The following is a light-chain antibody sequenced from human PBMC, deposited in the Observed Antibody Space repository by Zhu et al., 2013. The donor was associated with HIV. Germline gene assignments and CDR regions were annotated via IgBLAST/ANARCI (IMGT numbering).Light chain of an antibody. V-gene: IGKV3-11*01. Sequence: EIVLTQSPGTLSLSPGERATLSCRASHSVGNYLAWYQQKPGQAPRLLIYDTSNRATGIPARFSGSGSGTNFTLTISSLEAEDFAVYHCQQRSSWPAVTFGGGTKVEI. CDR2: DTS. J-gene: IGKJ4*01. CDR3: QQRSSWPAVT. CDR1: HSVGNY.